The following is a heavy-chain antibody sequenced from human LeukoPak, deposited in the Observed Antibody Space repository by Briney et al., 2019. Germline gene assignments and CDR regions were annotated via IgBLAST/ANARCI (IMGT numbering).Heavy chain of an antibody. CDR3: GRLAHNAWYAIDF. CDR2: ILPDGSQK. D-gene: IGHD6-13*01. Sequence: PGGSLRLSCVASDFTFSFYWMTWVRQAPGKGLEWLANILPDGSQKYYVDSVKGRFTISRDNPKNSLYLQINNLKAEDTAVYYCGRLAHNAWYAIDFWGQGAPVTVSS. CDR1: DFTFSFYW. V-gene: IGHV3-7*01. J-gene: IGHJ4*02.